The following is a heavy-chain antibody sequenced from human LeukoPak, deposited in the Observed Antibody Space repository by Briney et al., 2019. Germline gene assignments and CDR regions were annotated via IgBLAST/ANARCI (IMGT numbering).Heavy chain of an antibody. CDR3: ARLGVGAFDI. V-gene: IGHV4-39*01. CDR2: IYYSGST. D-gene: IGHD2-15*01. Sequence: SETLSLTCTVSGGSISSSSYYWGWIRQPPGKGLEWIGSIYYSGSTYYNPSIKSRVTISVDTSKNQFSLKLSSVTAADTAVYYCARLGVGAFDIWGQGTMVTVSS. J-gene: IGHJ3*02. CDR1: GGSISSSSYY.